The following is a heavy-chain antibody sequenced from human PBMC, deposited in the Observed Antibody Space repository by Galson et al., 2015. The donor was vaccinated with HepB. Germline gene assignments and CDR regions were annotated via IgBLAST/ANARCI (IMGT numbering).Heavy chain of an antibody. D-gene: IGHD2-15*01. V-gene: IGHV1-69*04. J-gene: IGHJ6*02. CDR1: GGTFNSYT. Sequence: SVKVSCKASGGTFNSYTITWVRQAPGQGLEWMGRIIIPLRDITNYAQKVQGGVTITADKSTSTAYMELSGLRSDDTAVYYCAREEYRNPRYCSRSTTCFSYMDDWGQGTTVTVSS. CDR3: AREEYRNPRYCSRSTTCFSYMDD. CDR2: IIIPLRDIT.